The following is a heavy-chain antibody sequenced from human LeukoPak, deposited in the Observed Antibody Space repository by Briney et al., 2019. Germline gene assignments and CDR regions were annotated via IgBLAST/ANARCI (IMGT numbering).Heavy chain of an antibody. CDR2: IHKDGNNP. D-gene: IGHD3-10*01. CDR3: AREAYDTGNYYSAT. CDR1: GFTFSRYW. Sequence: GGSLTLSCAASGFTFSRYWMQWVRQAPGKGLVWVSRIHKDGNNPIYADSVKGRFTISRDNARNTLYLQMDSRRAEDTAVYYCAREAYDTGNYYSATWGQGILVTVSS. V-gene: IGHV3-74*01. J-gene: IGHJ5*02.